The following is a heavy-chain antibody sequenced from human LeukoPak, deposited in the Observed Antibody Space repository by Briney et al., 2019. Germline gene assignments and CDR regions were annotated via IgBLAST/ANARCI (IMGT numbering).Heavy chain of an antibody. V-gene: IGHV1-69*01. CDR3: ARGKDAYCSSTSCSFDP. Sequence: SVKVSCKASGGTFSSYAISWVRQAPGQGLEWMGGIIPIFGTANYAQKFQGRVTITADESTSTAYMELSSLRSEDTAVYYCARGKDAYCSSTSCSFDPWGQGTPVTVSS. J-gene: IGHJ5*02. D-gene: IGHD2-2*01. CDR1: GGTFSSYA. CDR2: IIPIFGTA.